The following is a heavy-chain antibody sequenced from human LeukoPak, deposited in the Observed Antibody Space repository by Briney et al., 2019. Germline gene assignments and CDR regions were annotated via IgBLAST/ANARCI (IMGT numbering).Heavy chain of an antibody. Sequence: SETLSLTCTVSGGSISSYYWSWIRQPPGKGLEWVGYIYYSGNTNYNPSLKSRVTISVDTSKNQFSLKLSSVTAADTAVYYCARRGAAADFFDYWGQGTLVIVSS. V-gene: IGHV4-59*08. CDR1: GGSISSYY. CDR2: IYYSGNT. D-gene: IGHD6-13*01. CDR3: ARRGAAADFFDY. J-gene: IGHJ4*02.